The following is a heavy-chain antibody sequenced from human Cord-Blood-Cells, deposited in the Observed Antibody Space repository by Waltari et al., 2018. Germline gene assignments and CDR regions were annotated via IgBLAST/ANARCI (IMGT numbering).Heavy chain of an antibody. V-gene: IGHV1-69*01. CDR2: SIPIFGTA. CDR3: ARNKYGSGSYPLYYYYGMDV. D-gene: IGHD3-10*01. J-gene: IGHJ6*02. CDR1: GGTFSSYA. Sequence: QVQLVQSGAEVKKPGSSVKVSCKASGGTFSSYAISWVRQAPGQGLEWMGGSIPIFGTANYAPKFQGRVTITADESTSTAYMELSSLRSEDTAVYYCARNKYGSGSYPLYYYYGMDVWGQGTTVTVSS.